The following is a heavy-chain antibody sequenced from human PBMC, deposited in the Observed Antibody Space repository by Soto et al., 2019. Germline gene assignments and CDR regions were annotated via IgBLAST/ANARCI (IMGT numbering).Heavy chain of an antibody. CDR2: IFHGGNT. V-gene: IGHV4-4*02. D-gene: IGHD6-13*01. CDR3: ARGAASATWFDP. J-gene: IGHJ5*02. CDR1: GDSISTNNW. Sequence: QVQLQESGPGLVKPSGTLSLTCAVSGDSISTNNWWTWFRQPPGKGLEGIGEIFHGGNTNYNLPLTRRLTISAGKSKNQFSLRLSSVTAAATAIYYWARGAASATWFDPWGQGTLVTVSS.